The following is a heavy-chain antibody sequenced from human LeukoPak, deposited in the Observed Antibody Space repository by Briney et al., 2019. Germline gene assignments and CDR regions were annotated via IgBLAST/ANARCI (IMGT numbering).Heavy chain of an antibody. J-gene: IGHJ5*02. D-gene: IGHD3-22*01. CDR3: ATRTTYYYDSSGYYYDWFDP. V-gene: IGHV4-61*01. CDR1: GGSVSSGSYY. CDR2: IYYSGST. Sequence: PSETLSLTCTVSGGSVSSGSYYWSWIRQPPGKGLEWIGYIYYSGSTNYNPSLKSRVTISVDTSKNQFSLKLSSVTAADTAVYYCATRTTYYYDSSGYYYDWFDPWGQGTLVTVSS.